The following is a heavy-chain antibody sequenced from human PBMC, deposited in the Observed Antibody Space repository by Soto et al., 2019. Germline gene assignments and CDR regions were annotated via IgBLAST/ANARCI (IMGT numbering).Heavy chain of an antibody. D-gene: IGHD2-15*01. CDR3: ARDWLVVVAATSTWPT. J-gene: IGHJ5*02. CDR1: GFTFSSYW. V-gene: IGHV3-7*01. CDR2: IKQDGSEK. Sequence: GGSLRLSCAASGFTFSSYWMSWVRQAPGKGLEWVANIKQDGSEKYYVDSVKGRFTISRDNAKNSLYLQMNSLRAEDTAVYYCARDWLVVVAATSTWPTWGQGTLVTVSS.